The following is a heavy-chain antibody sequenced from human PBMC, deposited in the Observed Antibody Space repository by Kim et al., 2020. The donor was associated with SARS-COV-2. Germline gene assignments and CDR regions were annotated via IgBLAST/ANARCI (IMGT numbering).Heavy chain of an antibody. Sequence: YSPTRKSRATISIDTSKKQFSLKLSSVTAAETAVYYCARDGTTYGMDVWGQGTTVTVSS. V-gene: IGHV4-30-2*05. J-gene: IGHJ6*02. D-gene: IGHD1-7*01. CDR3: ARDGTTYGMDV.